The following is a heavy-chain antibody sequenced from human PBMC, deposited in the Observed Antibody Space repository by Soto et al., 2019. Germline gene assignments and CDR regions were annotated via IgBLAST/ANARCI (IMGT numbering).Heavy chain of an antibody. Sequence: GGSLRLSCAASGFTFSSYEMNWVRQAPGKGLECVSYISSSGSTIYYADSVKGRFTISRDNAKNSLYLQMNSLRAEDTAVYYCARAPYYYDSSGYYLLPYFDYWGQGTLVTVSS. V-gene: IGHV3-48*03. CDR2: ISSSGSTI. J-gene: IGHJ4*02. D-gene: IGHD3-22*01. CDR3: ARAPYYYDSSGYYLLPYFDY. CDR1: GFTFSSYE.